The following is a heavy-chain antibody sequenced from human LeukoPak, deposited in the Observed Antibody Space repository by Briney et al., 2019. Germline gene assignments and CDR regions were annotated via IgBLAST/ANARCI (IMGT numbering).Heavy chain of an antibody. CDR2: ICYSGT. CDR3: ARRTSNPVGAIDY. Sequence: SETLSLTCTVSGGSISISNYYWGWVRQPPGRGLEWIGSICYSGTYYNPSLKRRLTIPVDTSKNHFSLNLRSVTAADTAVYYCARRTSNPVGAIDYWGQGTLVTVSS. J-gene: IGHJ4*02. CDR1: GGSISISNYY. V-gene: IGHV4-39*01. D-gene: IGHD1-26*01.